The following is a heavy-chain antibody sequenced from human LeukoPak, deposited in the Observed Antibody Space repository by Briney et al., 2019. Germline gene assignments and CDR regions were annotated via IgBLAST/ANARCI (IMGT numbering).Heavy chain of an antibody. D-gene: IGHD3-9*01. CDR3: AGGSGYLITS. J-gene: IGHJ5*02. CDR1: GFSFRSYW. CDR2: IKQDGSEK. V-gene: IGHV3-7*01. Sequence: GGSLGLSCAATGFSFRSYWMNWDRQAPGKGLEWLAIIKQDGSEKHYKGSVEGRFTISRDNAKNSLHLQMNSLRAEDTAVYYCAGGSGYLITSWGQGTLVTVSS.